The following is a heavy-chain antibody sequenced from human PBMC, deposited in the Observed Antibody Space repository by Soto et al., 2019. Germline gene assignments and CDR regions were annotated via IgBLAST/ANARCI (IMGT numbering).Heavy chain of an antibody. D-gene: IGHD2-21*02. J-gene: IGHJ5*02. CDR3: ARVTYNWFDP. CDR1: GYMFTSYG. V-gene: IGHV1-18*01. CDR2: ISAYNGNT. Sequence: ASVKVSCKSSGYMFTSYGIIWVRQAPGQGLEWMGWISAYNGNTKYAQKFQGRVTVTTDTSTSTAYMELRSLRSDDTAIYYCARVTYNWFDPWGQGTLVTVS.